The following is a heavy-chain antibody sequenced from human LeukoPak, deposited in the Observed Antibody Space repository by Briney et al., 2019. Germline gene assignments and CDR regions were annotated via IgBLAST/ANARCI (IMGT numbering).Heavy chain of an antibody. D-gene: IGHD3-10*01. CDR2: ISCSGGNT. CDR1: GFTFRSYA. Sequence: GGSLRLSCAASGFTFRSYAMNWVRQAPGKGLEWVSVISCSGGNTYYADSVKGRFTISRDNSKNTLYLQMNSLRAEDTAVYYCSISGDNDAFDIWGQGTKVTVSS. V-gene: IGHV3-23*01. CDR3: SISGDNDAFDI. J-gene: IGHJ3*02.